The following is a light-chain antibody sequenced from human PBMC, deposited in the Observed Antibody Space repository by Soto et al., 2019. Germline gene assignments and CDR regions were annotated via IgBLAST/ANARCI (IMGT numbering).Light chain of an antibody. CDR3: CSYAGSYTLI. CDR2: DVT. J-gene: IGLJ2*01. CDR1: SSDVGGYDF. V-gene: IGLV2-11*01. Sequence: QSALTQPRSVSGSPGQSVTISCTGTSSDVGGYDFVSWYQQHPGKAPKPMIYDVTNRPSGVPDRFSGSKSGNTASLTISGLHAEDEADYYCCSYAGSYTLIFGGRTKLTVL.